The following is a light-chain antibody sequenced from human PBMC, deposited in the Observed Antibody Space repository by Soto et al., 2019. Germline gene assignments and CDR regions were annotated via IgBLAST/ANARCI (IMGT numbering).Light chain of an antibody. CDR3: CSYAGSSTFPYV. CDR2: EGS. CDR1: SSDVGSYDS. J-gene: IGLJ1*01. Sequence: QSALTQPASVSGSPGQSIAISCTGTSSDVGSYDSVSWYQQHPGKAPKLMIYEGSKRPSGVSNRFSGSKSGNTASLTISGLQAEDEADYYCCSYAGSSTFPYVFGTGTKVTVL. V-gene: IGLV2-23*03.